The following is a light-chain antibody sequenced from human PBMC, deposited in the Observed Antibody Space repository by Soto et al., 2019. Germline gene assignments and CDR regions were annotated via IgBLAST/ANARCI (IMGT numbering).Light chain of an antibody. CDR1: QRIRSN. V-gene: IGKV3-15*01. J-gene: IGKJ1*01. CDR2: YAS. Sequence: MTQCPATLSVSPGERATLSCRARQRIRSNLAWYQQKPGQAPRLLIYYASSRATGIPASFSGTGSGTDFTLTISSMKSEDFAVFNCQQYENWLSFGPGTKVDIK. CDR3: QQYENWLS.